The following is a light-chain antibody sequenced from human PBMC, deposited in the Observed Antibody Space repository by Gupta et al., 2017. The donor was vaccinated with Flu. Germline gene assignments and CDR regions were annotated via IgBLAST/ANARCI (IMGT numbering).Light chain of an antibody. CDR2: DAS. V-gene: IGKV3-11*01. Sequence: DIVLTPSPATLSLSPGERATLFCRATQRISAYLAWYQQKPGQAPRLLIYDASNRATGIPGRFSGSGCGTDFTLTISSIEPEDFAVYYCQQRSMWPLTFGQGTKLEIK. CDR3: QQRSMWPLT. J-gene: IGKJ2*01. CDR1: QRISAY.